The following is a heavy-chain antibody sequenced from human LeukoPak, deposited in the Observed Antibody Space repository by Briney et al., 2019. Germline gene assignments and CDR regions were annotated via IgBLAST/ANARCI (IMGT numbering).Heavy chain of an antibody. V-gene: IGHV4-39*01. CDR2: IYYSGST. Sequence: PSETLSLTCTVSGGSISSSSYYWGWIRQPPGKGLEWIGSIYYSGSTYYNPSLKSRVTISVDTSKNQFSLKLSSVTAADTAVYYCASRYSSSWYEGYLDYWGQGTLVTVSS. CDR3: ASRYSSSWYEGYLDY. CDR1: GGSISSSSYY. D-gene: IGHD6-13*01. J-gene: IGHJ4*02.